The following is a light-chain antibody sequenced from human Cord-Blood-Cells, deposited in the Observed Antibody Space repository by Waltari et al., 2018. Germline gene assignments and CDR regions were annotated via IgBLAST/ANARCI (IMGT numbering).Light chain of an antibody. V-gene: IGKV2-28*01. Sequence: DIVMTQSPLSLPVTPGEPASISCRSSQSLLHSHGYNYLDWYLQKPVQSPQLLIYLGANRDSEVPDRFSVSGSGIYFTLNISRVEAAYVVVYYCMQTLQTPYTFVQETKLESK. J-gene: IGKJ2*01. CDR3: MQTLQTPYT. CDR2: LGA. CDR1: QSLLHSHGYNY.